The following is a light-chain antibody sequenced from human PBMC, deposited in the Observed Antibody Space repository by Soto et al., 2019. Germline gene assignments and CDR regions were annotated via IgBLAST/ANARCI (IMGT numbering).Light chain of an antibody. CDR2: WAS. J-gene: IGKJ2*01. CDR1: QSVLYSSNNKNY. CDR3: QQYYSTPYT. V-gene: IGKV4-1*01. Sequence: DIVMTQSPDSLAVSLGERATINCKSSQSVLYSSNNKNYLAWYQQKPGQPPKLLIYWASTRESGVPDRFSGSGSGXDFTLTISSLQADDVAVYYCQQYYSTPYTFGQGTKLEIK.